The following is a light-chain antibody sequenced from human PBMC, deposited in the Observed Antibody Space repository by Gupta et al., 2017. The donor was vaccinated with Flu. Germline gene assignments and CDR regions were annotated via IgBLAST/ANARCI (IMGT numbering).Light chain of an antibody. CDR2: KAS. V-gene: IGKV1-5*03. CDR1: QSIDIW. Sequence: SPSTLSASVGDRVTITCRASQSIDIWLAWYQKKPGKVPKLLIYKASTLEIGVPSRCSGSGSGTEFTLTINSLQPDDAATYYCQRYDSLWTFGQGTRVEVK. CDR3: QRYDSLWT. J-gene: IGKJ1*01.